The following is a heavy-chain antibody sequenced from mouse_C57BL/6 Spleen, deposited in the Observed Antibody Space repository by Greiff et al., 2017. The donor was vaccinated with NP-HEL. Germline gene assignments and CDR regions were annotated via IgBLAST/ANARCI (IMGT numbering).Heavy chain of an antibody. V-gene: IGHV14-2*01. Sequence: EVKLMESGAELVKPGASVKLSCTASGFNIKDYYMHWVKQRTEQGLEWIGRIDPEDGETKYSQKFQGKATITADTSSNPAYRQLSSLTSEDTAVSYCARSGYGSSYPDYWGQGTTLTVSS. CDR3: ARSGYGSSYPDY. CDR2: IDPEDGET. D-gene: IGHD1-1*01. CDR1: GFNIKDYY. J-gene: IGHJ2*01.